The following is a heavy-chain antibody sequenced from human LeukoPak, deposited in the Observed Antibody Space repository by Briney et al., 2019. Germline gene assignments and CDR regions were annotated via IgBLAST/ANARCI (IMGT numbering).Heavy chain of an antibody. CDR3: AKGQRFYGEYYFDY. J-gene: IGHJ4*02. CDR2: IKQDGREK. V-gene: IGHV3-7*01. Sequence: PGGSLRLSCAASGFTFRNYWMSWVRQAPGKGLEWVANIKQDGREKDYVDSVKGRFTISRDNAKNSLYLQMNSLRAEDTAVYYCAKGQRFYGEYYFDYWGQGTLVTVSS. D-gene: IGHD4-17*01. CDR1: GFTFRNYW.